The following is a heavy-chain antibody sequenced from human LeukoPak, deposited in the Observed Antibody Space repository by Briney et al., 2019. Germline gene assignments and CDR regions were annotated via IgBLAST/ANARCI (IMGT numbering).Heavy chain of an antibody. D-gene: IGHD7-27*01. CDR3: ARDRWGPDYWYFDL. CDR2: INPNSGGT. J-gene: IGHJ2*01. V-gene: IGHV1-2*02. CDR1: GYTFTGYY. Sequence: GASVKVSCKASGYTFTGYYMHWVRQAPGQGLEWMGWINPNSGGTNYAQKFQGRVTMTRDTSISTAYMELSRLRSDDTAVYYCARDRWGPDYWYFDLWGRGTLVTVSS.